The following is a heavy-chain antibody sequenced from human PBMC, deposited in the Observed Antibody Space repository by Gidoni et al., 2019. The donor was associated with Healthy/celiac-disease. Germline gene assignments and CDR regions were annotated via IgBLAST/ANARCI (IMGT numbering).Heavy chain of an antibody. V-gene: IGHV3-23*01. CDR3: AKITVRDYPRFFDY. D-gene: IGHD4-17*01. J-gene: IGHJ4*02. Sequence: ADSVKGRFTISRDNSNNTLYLQMNSLRAEDPAVYYCAKITVRDYPRFFDYWGQGTLVTVSS.